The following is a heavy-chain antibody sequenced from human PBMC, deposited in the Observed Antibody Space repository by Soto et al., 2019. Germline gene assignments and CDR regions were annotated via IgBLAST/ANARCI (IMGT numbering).Heavy chain of an antibody. CDR3: ARNVVVVAATYYSYGMDV. CDR1: GYTFTGYY. D-gene: IGHD2-15*01. Sequence: ASVKVSCKASGYTFTGYYMHWVRQAPGQGLEWMGWINPNSGGTNYAQKFQGRVTMTRDTSISTAYMELSRLRSDDTAVYYCARNVVVVAATYYSYGMDVWGQGTTVTGSS. CDR2: INPNSGGT. V-gene: IGHV1-2*02. J-gene: IGHJ6*02.